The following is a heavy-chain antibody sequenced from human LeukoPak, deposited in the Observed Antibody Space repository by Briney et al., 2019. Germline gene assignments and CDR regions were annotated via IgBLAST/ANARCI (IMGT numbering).Heavy chain of an antibody. CDR2: IYPDDSDT. CDR1: GYSFTNYW. D-gene: IGHD2-2*01. CDR3: AIGGDSSTSCYRCFNY. J-gene: IGHJ4*02. V-gene: IGHV5-51*01. Sequence: GESLKISWEGSGYSFTNYWTGLVRQIPGKGLEWVGVIYPDDSDTRYSPPFQGQVTISADKSIGTAYLQWSSLKASDTAMYYCAIGGDSSTSCYRCFNYWGQGTLVTVSS.